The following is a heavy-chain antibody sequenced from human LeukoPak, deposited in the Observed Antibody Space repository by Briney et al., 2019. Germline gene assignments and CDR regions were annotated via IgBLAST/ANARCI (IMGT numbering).Heavy chain of an antibody. CDR2: IYTSGST. Sequence: GGSLRLSCVASGFSLSRFGMHWVRQAPGKGLEWVSLIYTSGSTYYADSVKGRFTISRDNSKNTLYLQMNSLRAEDTAVYYCAKTLRELSGGAFDIWGQGTMVTVSS. D-gene: IGHD1-26*01. V-gene: IGHV3-NL1*01. CDR3: AKTLRELSGGAFDI. CDR1: GFSLSRFG. J-gene: IGHJ3*02.